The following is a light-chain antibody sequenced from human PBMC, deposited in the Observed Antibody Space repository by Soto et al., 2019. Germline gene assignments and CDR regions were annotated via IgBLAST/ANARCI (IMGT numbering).Light chain of an antibody. Sequence: DIVLTQSPGTLSLSPGERASLSCRASQSLSGYLAWYQQTPGQAPRLLIYTTSNRATDIPDRFSGSGSGTDFTLTISRLEPEDFAVYYCQQYGTSPWTFGQGTKVEIK. CDR1: QSLSGY. CDR3: QQYGTSPWT. V-gene: IGKV3-20*01. CDR2: TTS. J-gene: IGKJ1*01.